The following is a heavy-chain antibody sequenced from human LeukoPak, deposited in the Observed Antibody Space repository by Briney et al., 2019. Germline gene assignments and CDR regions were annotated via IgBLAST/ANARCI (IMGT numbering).Heavy chain of an antibody. CDR2: IGIDSGNT. D-gene: IGHD1-26*01. V-gene: IGHV3-48*04. CDR1: GFTFSDYS. J-gene: IGHJ4*02. Sequence: TGGSLRLSCAASGFTFSDYSMNWVRQAPGKGLEWISYIGIDSGNTNYADSVKGRFTISRDNAKDSLYLQMNSLRAEDTAVYYCARAWELLDTESLFGYWGQGTLVTVSS. CDR3: ARAWELLDTESLFGY.